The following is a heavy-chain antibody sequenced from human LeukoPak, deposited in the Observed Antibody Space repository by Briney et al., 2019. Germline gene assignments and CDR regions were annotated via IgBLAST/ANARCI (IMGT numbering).Heavy chain of an antibody. J-gene: IGHJ4*02. CDR2: INYNGGST. V-gene: IGHV3-23*01. D-gene: IGHD6-19*01. CDR1: RFCFNIYT. Sequence: PGGSLRLSCAASRFCFNIYTMNWVRQTPGKGLEWVSIINYNGGSTHYADSVKGRFTISRDNSKRMVYLQMNSLRAEDTAIYYCAKDGHCPDSICPTNIAVAGYVDSWGQGTLVTVSS. CDR3: AKDGHCPDSICPTNIAVAGYVDS.